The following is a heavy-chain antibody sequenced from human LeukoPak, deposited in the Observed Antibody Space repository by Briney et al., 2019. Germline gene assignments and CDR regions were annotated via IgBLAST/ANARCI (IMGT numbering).Heavy chain of an antibody. Sequence: GGSLRLSCSASGLTFSSYAMHWVRQAPGKGLEYLSAITGNGGSTYYADSVKGRFTISRDNSKNTVYLQMNSLRAEDTAMYYCARDTGWSVVLGAFDIWGQGTMVTVSS. CDR1: GLTFSSYA. J-gene: IGHJ3*02. CDR3: ARDTGWSVVLGAFDI. D-gene: IGHD2-15*01. V-gene: IGHV3-64*04. CDR2: ITGNGGST.